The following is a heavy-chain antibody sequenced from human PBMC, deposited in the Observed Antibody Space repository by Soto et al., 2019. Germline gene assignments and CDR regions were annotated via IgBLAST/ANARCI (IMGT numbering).Heavy chain of an antibody. CDR1: GGSFSGYY. J-gene: IGHJ4*02. D-gene: IGHD6-13*01. CDR3: ARAVSNSFADY. CDR2: INHSGST. V-gene: IGHV4-34*01. Sequence: SETLSLTCAVYGGSFSGYYWSWIRQPPGKGLEWIGEINHSGSTNYNPSLKSRVTISVDTSKNQFSLKLSSVTAADTAVYYCARAVSNSFADYWGQGTLVTVSS.